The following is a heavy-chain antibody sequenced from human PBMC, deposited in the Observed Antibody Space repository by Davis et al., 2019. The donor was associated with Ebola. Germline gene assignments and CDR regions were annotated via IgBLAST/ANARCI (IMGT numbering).Heavy chain of an antibody. Sequence: GESLKIFCAASGFTFSSYSMNWVRQAPGKGLEWVSYISSSSRTTCYADSVKGRFTISRDNAKNSLYLQMNSLRDEDTAVYYCARRPELGYCSSTTCLRDAFDIWGQGTMVTVSS. CDR2: ISSSSRTT. D-gene: IGHD2-2*01. CDR1: GFTFSSYS. J-gene: IGHJ3*02. CDR3: ARRPELGYCSSTTCLRDAFDI. V-gene: IGHV3-48*02.